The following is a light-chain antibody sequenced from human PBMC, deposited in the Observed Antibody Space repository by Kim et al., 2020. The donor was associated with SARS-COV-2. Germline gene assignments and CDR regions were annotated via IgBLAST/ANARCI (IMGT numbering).Light chain of an antibody. CDR1: QAISNY. CDR2: AAS. CDR3: KKYNNAPLT. Sequence: DIHMTQSPSSLSASVGDRVTVTCRASQAISNYLAWYQQKPGKVPKLLIYAASTLQSGVPSRFSGKASGTDFTLTISSLQPEDVAVYYCKKYNNAPLTFGGGTKVDIK. V-gene: IGKV1-27*01. J-gene: IGKJ4*01.